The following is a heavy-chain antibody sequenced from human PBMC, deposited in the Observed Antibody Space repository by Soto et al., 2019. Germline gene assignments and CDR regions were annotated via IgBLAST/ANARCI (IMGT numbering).Heavy chain of an antibody. CDR3: ARPSMQSRGYSYGHGGMDV. CDR1: GYSFTSYW. CDR2: IDPSDSYT. D-gene: IGHD5-18*01. Sequence: RGESLKISCKGTGYSFTSYWIDWVRQMPGKGLEWMGRIDPSDSYTNYSPSFQGHVTISADKSISTAYLQWSSLKASDTAMYYCARPSMQSRGYSYGHGGMDVWGQGTTVTISS. V-gene: IGHV5-10-1*01. J-gene: IGHJ6*02.